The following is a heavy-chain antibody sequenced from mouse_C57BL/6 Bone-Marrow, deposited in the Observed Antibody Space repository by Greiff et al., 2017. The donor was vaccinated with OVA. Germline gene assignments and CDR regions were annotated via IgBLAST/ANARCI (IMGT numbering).Heavy chain of an antibody. CDR2: IRNKANNHAT. J-gene: IGHJ2*01. CDR3: TRGFFDY. Sequence: EVQVVESGGGLVQPGGSMKLSCAASGFTFSDAWMDWVRQSPEKGLEWVAEIRNKANNHATYYAESVKGRFTISREDSKSSVYLQMNSFRAEDTGIYYCTRGFFDYWGQGTTLTVSS. CDR1: GFTFSDAW. V-gene: IGHV6-6*01.